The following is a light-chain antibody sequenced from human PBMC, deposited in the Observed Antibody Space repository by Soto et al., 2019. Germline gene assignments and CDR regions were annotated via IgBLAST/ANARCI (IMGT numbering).Light chain of an antibody. CDR2: GAS. V-gene: IGKV3-15*01. J-gene: IGKJ2*01. CDR1: QSVSSN. CDR3: PQYNNWPPYT. Sequence: EIVMTQSPATLSVSPGERATLSCRASQSVSSNLAWYQQKPGQAPRLLIYGASTRATGIPARFSGSGSGTEFTLTISSLQSEDFAVDHCPQYNNWPPYTFGQGTKLEIK.